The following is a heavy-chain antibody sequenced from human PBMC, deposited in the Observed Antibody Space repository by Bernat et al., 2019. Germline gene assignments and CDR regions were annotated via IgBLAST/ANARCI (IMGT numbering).Heavy chain of an antibody. Sequence: QVQLVQSGAEVKKPGSSVKFSCKASGGTFSSYAISWVRQAPGQGLEWMGGIIPIFGTANYAQKFQGRVTITADESTSTAYMELSSLRSEDTAVYYCARAYYDSSGSATYQRSYYYYGMDVWGQGTTVTVSS. D-gene: IGHD3-22*01. CDR3: ARAYYDSSGSATYQRSYYYYGMDV. V-gene: IGHV1-69*12. CDR2: IIPIFGTA. CDR1: GGTFSSYA. J-gene: IGHJ6*02.